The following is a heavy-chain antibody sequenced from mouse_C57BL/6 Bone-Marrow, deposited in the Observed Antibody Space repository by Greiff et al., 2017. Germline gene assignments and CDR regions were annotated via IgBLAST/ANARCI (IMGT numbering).Heavy chain of an antibody. J-gene: IGHJ4*01. CDR2: LDPANGDT. V-gene: IGHV14-4*01. Sequence: EVQLQQSGAELVRPGASVKLSCTASGFNIKDDYMHWVKQRPEQGLEWIGWLDPANGDTEYASKFQGKATIPADTSSNTASLQLSSLTSEDTAVYYCKGYALDYWGQGTSVTVSS. CDR1: GFNIKDDY. CDR3: KGYALDY.